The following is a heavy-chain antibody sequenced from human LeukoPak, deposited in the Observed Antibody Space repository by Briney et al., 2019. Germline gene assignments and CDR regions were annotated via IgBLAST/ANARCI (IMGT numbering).Heavy chain of an antibody. J-gene: IGHJ6*03. D-gene: IGHD2-2*01. Sequence: ASVKVSCKASGYTFTSYDINWVRQATGQGLEWMGWMNPNSGNTGYAQKFQGRVTITRNTPISTAYMELSSLRSEDTAVYYCARSRGYCSSTSCYFHYYYYMDVWGKGTTVTVSS. CDR1: GYTFTSYD. CDR3: ARSRGYCSSTSCYFHYYYYMDV. CDR2: MNPNSGNT. V-gene: IGHV1-8*03.